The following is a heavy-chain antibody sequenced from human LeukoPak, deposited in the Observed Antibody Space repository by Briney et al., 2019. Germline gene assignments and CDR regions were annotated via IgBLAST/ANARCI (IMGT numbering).Heavy chain of an antibody. CDR1: GGSFSGYY. CDR2: INHSGST. J-gene: IGHJ6*02. D-gene: IGHD1-7*01. CDR3: ARGLRLTGTTYYGMDV. Sequence: SETLSLTCAVYGGSFSGYYWSWIRQPPGKGLEWIGEINHSGSTNYNPSLKSRVTISVDTSKNQFSLKLSSVIAADTAVYYCARGLRLTGTTYYGMDVWGQGTTVTVSS. V-gene: IGHV4-34*01.